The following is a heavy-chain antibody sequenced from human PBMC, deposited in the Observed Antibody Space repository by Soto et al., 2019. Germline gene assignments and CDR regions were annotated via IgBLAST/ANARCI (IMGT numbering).Heavy chain of an antibody. J-gene: IGHJ4*02. Sequence: GASVKVSCKASGGTFSSYAISWVRQAPGQGLEWMGGIIPIFGTANYAQKFQGRVTITADESTSTAYMELSSLRSEDTAVYYCARDLLSVGATDLAYYWGQGTLVTVSS. CDR2: IIPIFGTA. CDR3: ARDLLSVGATDLAYY. V-gene: IGHV1-69*13. D-gene: IGHD1-26*01. CDR1: GGTFSSYA.